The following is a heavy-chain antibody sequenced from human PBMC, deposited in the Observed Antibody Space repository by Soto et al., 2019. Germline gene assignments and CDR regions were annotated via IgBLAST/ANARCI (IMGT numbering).Heavy chain of an antibody. CDR1: GGTFSSYA. D-gene: IGHD4-17*01. Sequence: QVQLVQSGAEVKKPGSSVKVSCKASGGTFSSYAISWVRQAPGQGLEWMGGIIPIFGTANYAQKFQGRVTITADESTSTAYMELSSLRSEDTAVYYCARSITVTTFQPPYGMDFWGQGTTVTVSS. V-gene: IGHV1-69*01. CDR2: IIPIFGTA. CDR3: ARSITVTTFQPPYGMDF. J-gene: IGHJ6*02.